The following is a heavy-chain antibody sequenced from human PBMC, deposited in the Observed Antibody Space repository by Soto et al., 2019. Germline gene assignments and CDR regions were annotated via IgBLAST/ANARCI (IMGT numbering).Heavy chain of an antibody. Sequence: GGSLRLSCAASGFTFSSYSMNWVRQAPGKGLEWVSYISSSSSNIYYADSVKGRFTISRDNAKNSLYLQMNSLRAEDTAVYYCARSNGDYVAFDIWGQGTMVTVSS. CDR2: ISSSSSNI. D-gene: IGHD4-17*01. J-gene: IGHJ3*02. CDR1: GFTFSSYS. CDR3: ARSNGDYVAFDI. V-gene: IGHV3-21*01.